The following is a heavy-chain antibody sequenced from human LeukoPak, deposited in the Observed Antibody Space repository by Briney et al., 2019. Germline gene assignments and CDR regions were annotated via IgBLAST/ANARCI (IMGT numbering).Heavy chain of an antibody. CDR2: IKPDGSEK. J-gene: IGHJ4*02. Sequence: PGGSLRLSCAASGFTFSDYWMAWVRQAPGKGLEWVANIKPDGSEKYYVDSVKGRFTISIDNAKNSLYLQMNSLRVEDTAVYYCASYLYWRSDLGYWGQGTLVTVSS. D-gene: IGHD2-8*02. CDR3: ASYLYWRSDLGY. V-gene: IGHV3-7*01. CDR1: GFTFSDYW.